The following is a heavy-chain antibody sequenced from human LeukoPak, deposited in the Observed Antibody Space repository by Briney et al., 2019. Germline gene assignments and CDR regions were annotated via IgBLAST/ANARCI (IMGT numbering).Heavy chain of an antibody. CDR1: GFTFSSYD. Sequence: GGALRLSCAVSGFTFSSYDMHWVRQAPGNGLEWAAAIRYDGKNQYYVDSVKGRFTISRDNSRHILYLQMNSLRVEDTAVYFCSIVAVASDFDYWGQGTLVTVSS. J-gene: IGHJ4*02. CDR3: SIVAVASDFDY. D-gene: IGHD6-19*01. V-gene: IGHV3-33*01. CDR2: IRYDGKNQ.